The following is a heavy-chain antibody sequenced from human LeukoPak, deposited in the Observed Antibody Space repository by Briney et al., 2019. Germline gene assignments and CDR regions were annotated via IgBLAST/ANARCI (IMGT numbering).Heavy chain of an antibody. V-gene: IGHV1-18*04. CDR1: GYTFTSYA. CDR2: ISAYNGNT. D-gene: IGHD6-19*01. Sequence: ASVKVSCKASGYTFTSYAISWVRQAPGQGLEWMGWISAYNGNTNYAQKFQGRGTMTTDTATTTAYMELRSLRYDDTAVYYCARDGAVAGEVDYWGQGTLVTVSP. CDR3: ARDGAVAGEVDY. J-gene: IGHJ4*02.